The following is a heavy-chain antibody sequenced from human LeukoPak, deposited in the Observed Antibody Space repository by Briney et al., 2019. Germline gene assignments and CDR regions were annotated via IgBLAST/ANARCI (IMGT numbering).Heavy chain of an antibody. CDR2: IKQDGSEK. Sequence: PGGSLRLSCAASGFTFSSYWMSWVRQAPGKGLEWVANIKQDGSEKYYVDSVKGRFTISRDNAKNSLYLQMNSLRAEDTAVYYCARDYLREGIAVAGPLDYWGQGTLVTVSS. D-gene: IGHD6-19*01. CDR1: GFTFSSYW. J-gene: IGHJ4*02. CDR3: ARDYLREGIAVAGPLDY. V-gene: IGHV3-7*01.